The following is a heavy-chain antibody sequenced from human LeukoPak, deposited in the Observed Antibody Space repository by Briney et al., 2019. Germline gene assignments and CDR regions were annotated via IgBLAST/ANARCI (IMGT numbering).Heavy chain of an antibody. CDR1: GGSISSYY. CDR2: IYTSGST. V-gene: IGHV4-4*07. D-gene: IGHD3-16*02. Sequence: SETLSLTCTVSGGSISSYYWSWIRQPAGKGLEWIGRIYTSGSTNYNPSLKSRVTMSVDTSKNQFSLKLSSVTAADTAVYYCARLTFGGVIAHFDYWGQGTLVTVSS. CDR3: ARLTFGGVIAHFDY. J-gene: IGHJ4*02.